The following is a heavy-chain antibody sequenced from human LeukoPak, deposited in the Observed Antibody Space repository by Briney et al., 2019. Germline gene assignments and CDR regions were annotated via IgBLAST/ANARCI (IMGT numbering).Heavy chain of an antibody. Sequence: ASVKVSCKASGGTFSSYAISWVRQAPGQGLEWMGGIIPIFGTANYAQKFQGRVTITADESTSTAYMELSSLRAEDTAVYYRARDYRGSYGYNWFDPWGRGTLVTVSS. V-gene: IGHV1-69*13. CDR3: ARDYRGSYGYNWFDP. J-gene: IGHJ5*02. CDR1: GGTFSSYA. CDR2: IIPIFGTA. D-gene: IGHD3-16*02.